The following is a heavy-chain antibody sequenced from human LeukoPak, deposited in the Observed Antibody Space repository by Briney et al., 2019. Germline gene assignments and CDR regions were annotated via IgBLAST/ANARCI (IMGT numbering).Heavy chain of an antibody. V-gene: IGHV3-74*01. Sequence: GGSPRLSYAASGFTFSPYWMYWVRQAPGKGLVWVSRINSDGSTTDYAESVKGRFTISRDNSKNTLYLQMNSLRAEDTAVYYCARSGSYDDRYFDYWGQGTLVTVSS. CDR1: GFTFSPYW. CDR3: ARSGSYDDRYFDY. J-gene: IGHJ4*02. D-gene: IGHD1-26*01. CDR2: INSDGSTT.